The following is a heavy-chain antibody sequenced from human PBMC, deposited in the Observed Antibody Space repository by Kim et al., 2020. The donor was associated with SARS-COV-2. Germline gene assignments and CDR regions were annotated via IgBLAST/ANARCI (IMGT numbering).Heavy chain of an antibody. J-gene: IGHJ4*02. Sequence: YHTPSLKSRVTLSVDTSKNQFSLKLSYVTAEDTAVYFCARDYNFNTNFDLWGQGTMVTVSS. D-gene: IGHD3-3*01. CDR3: ARDYNFNTNFDL. V-gene: IGHV4-28*03.